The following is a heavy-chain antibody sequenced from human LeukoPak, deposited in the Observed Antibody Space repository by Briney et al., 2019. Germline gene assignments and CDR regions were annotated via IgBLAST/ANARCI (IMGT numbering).Heavy chain of an antibody. CDR2: ISYDGSNK. Sequence: PGGSLRLSCAASGFTFSSYAMHWVRQAPGKGLEWVAVISYDGSNKYYADSVKGRFTISRDNSKNTLYLQMNILRDEDTAVYYCAKDHPVADQWGQGTLVTVSS. V-gene: IGHV3-30*04. CDR3: AKDHPVADQ. CDR1: GFTFSSYA. J-gene: IGHJ4*02. D-gene: IGHD6-19*01.